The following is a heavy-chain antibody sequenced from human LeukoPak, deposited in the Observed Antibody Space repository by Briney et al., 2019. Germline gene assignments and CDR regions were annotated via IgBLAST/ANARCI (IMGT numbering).Heavy chain of an antibody. D-gene: IGHD5-12*01. CDR2: INAGTGNT. J-gene: IGHJ6*03. CDR1: GYTFINYS. Sequence: GASVKVSCKASGYTFINYSMHWVRQAPGQRLEWMGWINAGTGNTVYSEEFQGRVTISRDTSASTAYMDLSSLRSEDMAVYYCARARGYSYYMDAWGKGTTVTVSS. V-gene: IGHV1-3*03. CDR3: ARARGYSYYMDA.